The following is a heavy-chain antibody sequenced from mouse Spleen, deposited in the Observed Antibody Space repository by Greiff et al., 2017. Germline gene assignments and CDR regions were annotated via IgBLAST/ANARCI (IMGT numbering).Heavy chain of an antibody. V-gene: IGHV5-6*02. D-gene: IGHD2-14*01. J-gene: IGHJ2*01. CDR3: ARQRYGDY. CDR2: ISSGGSYT. CDR1: GFTFSSYG. Sequence: DVKLVESGGDLVKPGGSLKLSCAASGFTFSSYGMSWVRQTPDKRLEWVATISSGGSYTYYPDSVKGRFTISRDNAKNTLYLQMSSLKSEDTAMYYCARQRYGDYWGQGTTLTVSS.